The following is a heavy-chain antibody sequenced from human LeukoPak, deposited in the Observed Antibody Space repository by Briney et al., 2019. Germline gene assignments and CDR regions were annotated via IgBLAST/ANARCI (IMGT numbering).Heavy chain of an antibody. CDR2: ISGSGGST. CDR3: AKYNSIAVAGRDAFDI. D-gene: IGHD6-19*01. J-gene: IGHJ3*02. CDR1: GFTFSSYA. Sequence: GGSLRLSCAASGFTFSSYAMSWVRQAPGKGLEWVSAISGSGGSTYYADSVKGRFTISRDNSKNTLYLQMNSLRAEDTAVYYCAKYNSIAVAGRDAFDIWGQGTMVTVSS. V-gene: IGHV3-23*01.